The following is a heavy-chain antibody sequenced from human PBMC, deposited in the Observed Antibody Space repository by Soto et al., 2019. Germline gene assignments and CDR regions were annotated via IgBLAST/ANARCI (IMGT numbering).Heavy chain of an antibody. CDR1: GFSFNDYA. CDR3: SRGTYYPQSSGLHADY. Sequence: GGSLRLSCAPPGFSFNDYAMYWVRQAPGQGLEWVAIISSDGHHQFYLDNLRGRFTVSRDNSKNTLYLQMNSLRPEDTAVYYCSRGTYYPQSSGLHADYWGPGTVVTVSS. V-gene: IGHV3-30*03. D-gene: IGHD3-22*01. J-gene: IGHJ4*02. CDR2: ISSDGHHQ.